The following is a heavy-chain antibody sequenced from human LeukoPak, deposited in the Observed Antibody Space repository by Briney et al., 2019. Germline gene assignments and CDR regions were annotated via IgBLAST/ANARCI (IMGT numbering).Heavy chain of an antibody. CDR3: AKDSLGGRNYFDY. CDR2: ISYDGSNK. D-gene: IGHD1-26*01. V-gene: IGHV3-30*18. J-gene: IGHJ4*02. CDR1: DLTFITYG. Sequence: GGSLKLSFQASDLTFITYGMHWVRQPPGKGLEGLAIISYDGSNKYYADSVKGRFTISRDNSKNTLYLQMNSLRAEDTAVYYCAKDSLGGRNYFDYWGQGTLVTVSS.